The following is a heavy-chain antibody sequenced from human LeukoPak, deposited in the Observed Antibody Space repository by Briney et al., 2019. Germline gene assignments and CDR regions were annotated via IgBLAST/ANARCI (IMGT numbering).Heavy chain of an antibody. V-gene: IGHV4-59*01. Sequence: SETLSLTCTVSGGSISSYYRSWIRQPPGKGLEWIGYIYYSGSTNYNPSLKSRVTISVDTSKNQFSLKLSSVTAADTAVYYCARVGGSRRGMDVWGQGTTVTVSS. CDR1: GGSISSYY. CDR2: IYYSGST. D-gene: IGHD1-26*01. CDR3: ARVGGSRRGMDV. J-gene: IGHJ6*02.